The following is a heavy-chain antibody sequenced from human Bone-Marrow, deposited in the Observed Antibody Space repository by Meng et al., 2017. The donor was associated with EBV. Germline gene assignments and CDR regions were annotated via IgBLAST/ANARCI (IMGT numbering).Heavy chain of an antibody. D-gene: IGHD5-18*01. CDR1: GESITTYTSY. Sequence: QLPLPGSDPGLVNPSETLSLTCTVSGESITTYTSYWGWIRQPPGKGLEWIGTIYHSGTTYYNPSLQSRVTISVDTSKNQFSLKMNSVTAADTAVYYCARRAASWFDPWGQGALVTVSS. J-gene: IGHJ5*02. CDR2: IYHSGTT. V-gene: IGHV4-39*01. CDR3: ARRAASWFDP.